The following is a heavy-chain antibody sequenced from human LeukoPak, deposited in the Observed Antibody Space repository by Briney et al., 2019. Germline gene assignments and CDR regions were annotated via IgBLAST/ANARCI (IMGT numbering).Heavy chain of an antibody. Sequence: PGGSLRLSCAASGFTFSSFSMNWVRQAPGKGLEWVSYISRDSGVTYYADSVRGRFTISRDNAQNSLSLQMSSLRPEDTAIYYCARDHDWASDVWGQGTMVTVSS. CDR2: ISRDSGVT. CDR1: GFTFSSFS. V-gene: IGHV3-48*01. J-gene: IGHJ3*01. D-gene: IGHD3-9*01. CDR3: ARDHDWASDV.